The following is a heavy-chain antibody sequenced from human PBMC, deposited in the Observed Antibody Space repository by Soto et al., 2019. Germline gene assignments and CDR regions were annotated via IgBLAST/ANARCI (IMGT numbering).Heavy chain of an antibody. CDR3: ARGLAAGDY. CDR1: GYTFTNYY. CDR2: INPNGGST. J-gene: IGHJ4*02. D-gene: IGHD6-13*01. V-gene: IGHV1-46*01. Sequence: QVQLVQSGAEVKKPGDSVKLSCKASGYTFTNYYIHWVRQAPGQGLEWMAIINPNGGSTNYAQKFQGRVTLTRVTSTSTVYMDLSSLKSEHTAVYYCARGLAAGDYWGQGTLVTVSS.